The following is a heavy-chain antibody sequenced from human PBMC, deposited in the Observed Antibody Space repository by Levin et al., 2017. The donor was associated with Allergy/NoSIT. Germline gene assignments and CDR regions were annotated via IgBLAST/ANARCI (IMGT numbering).Heavy chain of an antibody. CDR3: AKDLGVGATFSH. J-gene: IGHJ3*01. D-gene: IGHD1-26*01. Sequence: SCAASGFTFSSYAMSWVRQAPGKGLEWVSAISGSGGSTYYADSVKGRFTISRDNSKNTLYLQMNSLRAEDTAVYYCAKDLGVGATFSHWGQGTMVTVSS. V-gene: IGHV3-23*01. CDR2: ISGSGGST. CDR1: GFTFSSYA.